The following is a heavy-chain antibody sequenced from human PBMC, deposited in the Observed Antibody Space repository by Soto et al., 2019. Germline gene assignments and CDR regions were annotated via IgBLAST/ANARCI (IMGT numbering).Heavy chain of an antibody. J-gene: IGHJ4*02. Sequence: EVQLLESGGGLEQPGGSLRLSCVGSGHTFHNYAMTWVRQAPGKGLEWVSGISGSGGSTYYADSVRGRFTISRDDSKNTLYLQMNSLRAEDTAVYYCAKVSRGIGVVPAAINWCQGTLVTVSS. CDR1: GHTFHNYA. V-gene: IGHV3-23*01. CDR3: AKVSRGIGVVPAAIN. CDR2: ISGSGGST. D-gene: IGHD2-2*02.